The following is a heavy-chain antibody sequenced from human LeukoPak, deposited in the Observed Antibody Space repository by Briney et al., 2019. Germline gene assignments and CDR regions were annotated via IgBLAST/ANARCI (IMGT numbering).Heavy chain of an antibody. CDR3: ASTYCSGGSCYYGY. CDR2: VDHSGVT. J-gene: IGHJ4*02. D-gene: IGHD2-15*01. Sequence: SETLSLTCAVSGGSVNSDPYFWGWFRQPPGKGLEWIGSVDHSGVTYNNPSLRSRLTISVDTSKNQFSLKLSSVTAADTAVYYCASTYCSGGSCYYGYWGQGTLVTVSS. V-gene: IGHV4-39*07. CDR1: GGSVNSDPYF.